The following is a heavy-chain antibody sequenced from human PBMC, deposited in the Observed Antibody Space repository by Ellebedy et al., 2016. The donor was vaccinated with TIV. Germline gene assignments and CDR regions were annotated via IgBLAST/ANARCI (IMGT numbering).Heavy chain of an antibody. CDR1: EFSVRTYY. Sequence: PGGSLRLSCAASEFSVRTYYMTCVPHAPGKGLEWVSVTHSGGSAYYADSVRGRFTISRDNSKNAIYLQMNSLRTENTAVFYCARIRGGTGQYGMDVWGQGTTFTVSS. D-gene: IGHD1-1*01. CDR3: ARIRGGTGQYGMDV. CDR2: THSGGSA. J-gene: IGHJ6*02. V-gene: IGHV3-66*01.